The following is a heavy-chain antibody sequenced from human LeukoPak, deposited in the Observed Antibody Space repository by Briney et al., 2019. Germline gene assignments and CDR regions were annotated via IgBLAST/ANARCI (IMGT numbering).Heavy chain of an antibody. CDR3: ARDRYDSSGYHVDY. J-gene: IGHJ4*02. Sequence: GASVKVSCTASGGTFRSYAISSVRQAPGHGLEWMGGIIPIFGTANYAQKLQGRVTITADESTSTAYMELSSLRSEDTVVYYCARDRYDSSGYHVDYWGQGTLVTVSS. CDR2: IIPIFGTA. V-gene: IGHV1-69*01. CDR1: GGTFRSYA. D-gene: IGHD3-22*01.